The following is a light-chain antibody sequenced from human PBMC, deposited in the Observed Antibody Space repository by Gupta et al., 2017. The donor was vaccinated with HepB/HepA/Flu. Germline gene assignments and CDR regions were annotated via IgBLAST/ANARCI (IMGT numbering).Light chain of an antibody. J-gene: IGLJ2*01. V-gene: IGLV1-36*01. CDR3: AAWDDSLNGVV. Sequence: SVLTQPPSVSEAPRPRVTISCSGSSSNIGNNAVNWYQQLPGKAPKLLIYYADLLPSGVPDRFSGSESGTSASLAIRGLQSEDEADYYCAAWDDSLNGVVFGGGTKLTVL. CDR2: YAD. CDR1: SSNIGNNA.